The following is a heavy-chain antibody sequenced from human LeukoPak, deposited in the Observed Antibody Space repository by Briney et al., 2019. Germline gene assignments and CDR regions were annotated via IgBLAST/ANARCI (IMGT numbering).Heavy chain of an antibody. CDR3: ASPYGDYNGAFDI. CDR1: GGSFSGYY. CDR2: INHSGST. V-gene: IGHV4-34*01. Sequence: SETLSLTCAVYGGSFSGYYWSWIRQPPGKGLGWIGEINHSGSTNYNPSLKSRVTISVDTSKNQFSLKLSSVTAADTAVYYCASPYGDYNGAFDIWGQGTMVTVSS. J-gene: IGHJ3*02. D-gene: IGHD4-17*01.